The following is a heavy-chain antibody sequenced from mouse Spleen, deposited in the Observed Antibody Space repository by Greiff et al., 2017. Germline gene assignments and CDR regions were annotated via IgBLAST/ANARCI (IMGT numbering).Heavy chain of an antibody. D-gene: IGHD4-1*01. CDR1: GFTFSDYG. V-gene: IGHV5-15*04. Sequence: EVKLVESGGGLVKPGGSLKLSCAASGFTFSDYGMAWVRQAPGKGPEWVAFISNLAYSIYYADTVTGRFTISRENAKNTLYLEMSSLRSEDTAMYYCARQGSNWAWFAYWGQGTLVTVSA. CDR2: ISNLAYSI. CDR3: ARQGSNWAWFAY. J-gene: IGHJ3*01.